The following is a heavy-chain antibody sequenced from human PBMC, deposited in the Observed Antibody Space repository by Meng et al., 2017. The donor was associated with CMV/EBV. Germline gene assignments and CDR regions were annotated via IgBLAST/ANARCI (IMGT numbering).Heavy chain of an antibody. CDR2: ISWNSGSI. CDR1: GFTFDDYA. D-gene: IGHD3-10*01. CDR3: ARERGGGLWLDY. Sequence: SLKISCAASGFTFDDYAMHWVRQAPGKGLEWVSGISWNSGSIGYADSVKGRFTISRDNYKSTVYLQMDGLRTEDTAIYYCARERGGGLWLDYWGQGTLVTVSS. J-gene: IGHJ4*02. V-gene: IGHV3-9*01.